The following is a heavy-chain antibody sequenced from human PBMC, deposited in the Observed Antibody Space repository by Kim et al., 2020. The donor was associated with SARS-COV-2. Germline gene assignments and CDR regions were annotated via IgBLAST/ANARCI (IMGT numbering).Heavy chain of an antibody. CDR1: GFTFSSYA. V-gene: IGHV3-30-3*01. CDR2: ISYDGSNK. CDR3: ARDSTFYGGLDY. D-gene: IGHD4-17*01. Sequence: GGSLRLSCAASGFTFSSYAMHWVRQAPGKGLEWVAVISYDGSNKYYADSVKGRFTISRDNSKNTLYLQMNSLRAEDTAVYYCARDSTFYGGLDYWGQGTLVTVSS. J-gene: IGHJ4*02.